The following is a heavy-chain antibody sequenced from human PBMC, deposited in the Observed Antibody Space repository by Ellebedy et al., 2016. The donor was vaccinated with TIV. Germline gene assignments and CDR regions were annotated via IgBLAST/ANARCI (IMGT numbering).Heavy chain of an antibody. J-gene: IGHJ4*02. CDR1: GYTFTSYF. CDR3: ARGDNYYYDSSGYYYNY. CDR2: INPGSGNS. D-gene: IGHD3-22*01. V-gene: IGHV1-46*01. Sequence: ASVTVSCKASGYTFTSYFLYWVRQAPGQGLEWMGIINPGSGNSNYAQKFQGRVTMTRDTSTSTVYMELSSLRSEDTAVYYCARGDNYYYDSSGYYYNYWGQGTLVTVSS.